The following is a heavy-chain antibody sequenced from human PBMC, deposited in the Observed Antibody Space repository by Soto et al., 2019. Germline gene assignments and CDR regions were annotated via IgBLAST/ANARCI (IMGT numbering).Heavy chain of an antibody. CDR2: IYYSGST. Sequence: QVQLQESGPGLVKPSQTLSLTCTVSGGPISGGGYYWSWIRQHPGKGLEWIAYIYYSGSTYYNPSLKSRVTISVDRSKNQLSPKLSSVTAADTAVYYCAPSLWRGDTCYFDYWGQGTLVTV. D-gene: IGHD3-3*01. J-gene: IGHJ4*02. V-gene: IGHV4-31*03. CDR1: GGPISGGGYY. CDR3: APSLWRGDTCYFDY.